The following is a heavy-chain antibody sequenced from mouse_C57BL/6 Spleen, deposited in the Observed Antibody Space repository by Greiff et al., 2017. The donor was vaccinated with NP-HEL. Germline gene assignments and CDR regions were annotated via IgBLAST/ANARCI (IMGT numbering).Heavy chain of an antibody. CDR3: AQTAQPRFAY. CDR2: ISSGGSYT. V-gene: IGHV5-6*01. D-gene: IGHD3-2*02. J-gene: IGHJ3*01. CDR1: GFTFSSYG. Sequence: EVNVVESGGDLVKPGGSLKLSCAASGFTFSSYGMSWVRQTPDKRLEWVATISSGGSYTYYPDSVKGRFIISRDNDKNPLYLQMSSLKSEDTAMYYCAQTAQPRFAYWGQGTLLTVSA.